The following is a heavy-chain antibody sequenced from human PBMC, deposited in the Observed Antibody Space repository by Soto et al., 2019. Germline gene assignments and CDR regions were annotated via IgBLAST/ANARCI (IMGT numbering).Heavy chain of an antibody. J-gene: IGHJ6*03. CDR2: IRSKANSYAT. Sequence: GGSLRLSCAASGFTFSGSAMHWVRQASGKGLEWVGRIRSKANSYATAYAASVKGRFTISRDDSKNTAYLQMNSLKTEDTAVYYCTAPFLPYYYMDVWGKGTTVTVSS. CDR1: GFTFSGSA. CDR3: TAPFLPYYYMDV. V-gene: IGHV3-73*01. D-gene: IGHD2-2*01.